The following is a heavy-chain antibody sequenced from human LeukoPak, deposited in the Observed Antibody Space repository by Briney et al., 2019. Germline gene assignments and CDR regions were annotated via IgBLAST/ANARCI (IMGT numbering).Heavy chain of an antibody. J-gene: IGHJ4*02. CDR3: ARDLAYSRLDY. CDR2: INPDGNKK. CDR1: AFTFRSYW. D-gene: IGHD5-18*01. Sequence: PGGSLRLSCAASAFTFRSYWMSWVRQAPGKGLEWVASINPDGNKKYSADSVKGRFTISRDNAENSLYLQMNSLRVEDTAFYYCARDLAYSRLDYWGQGMLVTVSS. V-gene: IGHV3-7*01.